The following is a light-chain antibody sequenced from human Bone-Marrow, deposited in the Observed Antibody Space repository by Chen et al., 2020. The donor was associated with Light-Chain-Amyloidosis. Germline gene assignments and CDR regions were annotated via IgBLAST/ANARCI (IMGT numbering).Light chain of an antibody. Sequence: EIVLTQSPGTLSLSAGERATLSCRASESVRTNYLAWYQQKPGQAPRLLIFGASSRATGIPDRFSGSGSGTDFTLTSSRLEPEDFAGYYCQQYGDAFWTFGQGTKVEIK. CDR3: QQYGDAFWT. CDR2: GAS. J-gene: IGKJ1*01. V-gene: IGKV3-20*01. CDR1: ESVRTNY.